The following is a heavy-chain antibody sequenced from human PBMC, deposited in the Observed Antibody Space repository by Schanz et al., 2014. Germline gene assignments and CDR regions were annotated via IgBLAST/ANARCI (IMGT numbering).Heavy chain of an antibody. J-gene: IGHJ6*02. CDR2: ISDSGDST. Sequence: VQLVESGGGVVQPGRSLRLSCAASGITLSGYGLHWVRQAPGKGLEWVSDISDSGDSTHYADSVKGRFTISRDNAKNSLFLQMNSLSAEDTAVYYCAGAAYCRGAGCALYYALDVWGQGTTVTVSS. CDR3: AGAAYCRGAGCALYYALDV. V-gene: IGHV3-48*04. D-gene: IGHD2-15*01. CDR1: GITLSGYG.